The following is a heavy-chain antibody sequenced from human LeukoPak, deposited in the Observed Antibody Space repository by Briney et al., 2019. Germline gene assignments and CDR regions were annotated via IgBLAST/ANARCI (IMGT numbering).Heavy chain of an antibody. CDR3: TTGIRGD. D-gene: IGHD3-10*01. CDR1: GLTVTNAW. CDR2: ISSKTDGGAT. J-gene: IGHJ4*02. Sequence: PGGSLRLSCSASGLTVTNAWMNWVRQAPGEGLDWVGRISSKTDGGATDYAAPVKGRFTISRDDSKNTLNLQMNSLKTEDTAVYYCTTGIRGDWGQGTLVTVSS. V-gene: IGHV3-15*07.